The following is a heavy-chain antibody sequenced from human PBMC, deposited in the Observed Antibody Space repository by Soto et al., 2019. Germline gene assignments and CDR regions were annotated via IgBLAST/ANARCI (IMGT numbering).Heavy chain of an antibody. V-gene: IGHV4-30-4*01. Sequence: SETLSLTCTVSGGSISSGDYYWSWIRQPPGKGLEWIGYIYYSGSTYYTPSLKSRLTISADTSKNQFSLKLSSVTAADTAVYYCDRHRAAAGYFDYWGQGTLVTVSS. CDR1: GGSISSGDYY. J-gene: IGHJ4*02. CDR3: DRHRAAAGYFDY. D-gene: IGHD6-13*01. CDR2: IYYSGST.